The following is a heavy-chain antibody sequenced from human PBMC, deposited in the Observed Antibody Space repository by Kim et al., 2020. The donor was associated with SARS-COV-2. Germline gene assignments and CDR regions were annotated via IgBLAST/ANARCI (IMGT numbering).Heavy chain of an antibody. CDR1: GFTFSSYW. V-gene: IGHV3-74*01. CDR2: INSDGSST. CDR3: ARALTQPIAARRAYGMDV. Sequence: GGSLRLSCAAPGFTFSSYWMHWVRQAPGKGLVWVSRINSDGSSTSYADSVKGRFTISRDNAKNTLYLQMNSLRAEDTAVYYCARALTQPIAARRAYGMDVWGQGTTVTVSS. D-gene: IGHD6-13*01. J-gene: IGHJ6*02.